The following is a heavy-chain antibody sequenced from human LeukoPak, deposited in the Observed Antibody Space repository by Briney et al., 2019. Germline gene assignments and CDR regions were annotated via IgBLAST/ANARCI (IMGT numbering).Heavy chain of an antibody. J-gene: IGHJ4*02. V-gene: IGHV3-43D*03. Sequence: PGGSLRLSCAASEFTFDDHAMHWVRQAPGRSLEWISLIIWDGSSAYYADSVKGRFTISRDNSKNSLYLQMNSLRPDDTAFYYCARDTGPRAVGYFDFWGVGTLVSVSS. CDR1: EFTFDDHA. CDR2: IIWDGSSA. CDR3: ARDTGPRAVGYFDF. D-gene: IGHD1-26*01.